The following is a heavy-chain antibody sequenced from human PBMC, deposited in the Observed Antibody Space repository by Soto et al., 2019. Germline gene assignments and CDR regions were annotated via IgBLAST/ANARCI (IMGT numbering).Heavy chain of an antibody. Sequence: QVQLQESGPGLVEPSQTLSLTCTVSGGSISGGGYYWSWIRQHPGKGLEWIGYIYYSGTTYYNPSRKRPLTTSVDTSKTQFSLKLSSVTAADTAVYYCARAWTATAGWANWFDLWGQGTLVTVSS. D-gene: IGHD6-13*01. CDR1: GGSISGGGYY. CDR3: ARAWTATAGWANWFDL. V-gene: IGHV4-31*01. J-gene: IGHJ5*02. CDR2: IYYSGTT.